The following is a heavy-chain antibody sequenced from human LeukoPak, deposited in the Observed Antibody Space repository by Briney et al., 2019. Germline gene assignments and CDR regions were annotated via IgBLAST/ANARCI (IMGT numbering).Heavy chain of an antibody. CDR2: ISSSSTYI. Sequence: GGSLRLSCAASGFIFSIYSINWVRQPPGKGLEWVSSISSSSTYIYYADSLKGRFIISRDNAKNTLYLQMNSLRAEDTALYYCAKDISMVRGVIVDYWGQGTLVTVSS. J-gene: IGHJ4*02. D-gene: IGHD3-10*01. V-gene: IGHV3-21*04. CDR1: GFIFSIYS. CDR3: AKDISMVRGVIVDY.